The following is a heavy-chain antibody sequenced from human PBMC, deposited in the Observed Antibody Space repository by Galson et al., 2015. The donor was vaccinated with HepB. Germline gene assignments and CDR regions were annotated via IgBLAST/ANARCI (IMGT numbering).Heavy chain of an antibody. J-gene: IGHJ3*02. CDR3: ARDCRYYYLKVGAFDI. D-gene: IGHD3-10*01. CDR2: INPSGGST. Sequence: SVKVSCKASGYTFTSYYMHWVRQAPGQGLEWMGIINPSGGSTSYAQKFQGRVTMTRDTSTSTVYMELSSLRSEDTAVYYCARDCRYYYLKVGAFDIWGQGTMVTVSS. V-gene: IGHV1-46*01. CDR1: GYTFTSYY.